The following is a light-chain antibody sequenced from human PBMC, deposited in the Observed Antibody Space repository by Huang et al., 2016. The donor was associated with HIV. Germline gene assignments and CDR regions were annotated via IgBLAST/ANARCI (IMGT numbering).Light chain of an antibody. CDR3: QQSYRTPRT. V-gene: IGKV1-39*01. CDR2: GAS. Sequence: DIQMTQFPTSLSASVEDRVTITCRAGQAIDKYLNWYQQTSGRAPTLLIYGASKLQSGVPSSFICIASVTHFSLTINSLQPDDSAIYYCQQSYRTPRTFGQGTNLEI. CDR1: QAIDKY. J-gene: IGKJ2*01.